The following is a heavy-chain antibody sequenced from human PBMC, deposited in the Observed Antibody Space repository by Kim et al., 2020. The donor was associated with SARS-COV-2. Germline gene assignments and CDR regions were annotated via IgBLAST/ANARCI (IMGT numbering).Heavy chain of an antibody. Sequence: ASVKVSCKASGYTFTSYAMHWVRQAPGQRLEWMGWINAGNGNTKYSQKFQGRVTITRDTSASTAYMELSSLRSEDTAVYYCARGYTGLLWFGELQPSYGMDVWGQGTTVTVSS. D-gene: IGHD3-10*01. CDR3: ARGYTGLLWFGELQPSYGMDV. CDR1: GYTFTSYA. V-gene: IGHV1-3*01. J-gene: IGHJ6*02. CDR2: INAGNGNT.